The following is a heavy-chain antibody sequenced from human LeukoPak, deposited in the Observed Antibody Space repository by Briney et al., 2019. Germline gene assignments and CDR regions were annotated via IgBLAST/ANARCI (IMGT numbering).Heavy chain of an antibody. CDR1: GFTFSDSY. J-gene: IGHJ4*02. CDR3: ARETDTDMVDY. CDR2: VSSSGSSI. V-gene: IGHV3-11*04. D-gene: IGHD5-18*01. Sequence: KSGGYLRLSCAASGFTFSDSYMSWIRQAPAKGLELVSYVSSSGSSIYYADSVKGRFTISRDNAKNSLYLQMSSLRAEDTAVYYCARETDTDMVDYWGQGTLVTVSS.